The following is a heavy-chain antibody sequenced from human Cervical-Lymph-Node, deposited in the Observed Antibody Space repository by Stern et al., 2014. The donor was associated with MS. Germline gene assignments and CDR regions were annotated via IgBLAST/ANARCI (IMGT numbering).Heavy chain of an antibody. V-gene: IGHV4-31*03. Sequence: VQLVESGPGLVRPSQTLSLTCSVSGGSISNGLYYWSWIRQHPGKGLEWLGYIHHSGTTRYNPSFNSRVSISVDTSKNQFSLKVTSVTAAETALYYCARVADFDWSYDSWGQGILVTVSS. D-gene: IGHD3-9*01. CDR1: GGSISNGLYY. J-gene: IGHJ4*02. CDR2: IHHSGTT. CDR3: ARVADFDWSYDS.